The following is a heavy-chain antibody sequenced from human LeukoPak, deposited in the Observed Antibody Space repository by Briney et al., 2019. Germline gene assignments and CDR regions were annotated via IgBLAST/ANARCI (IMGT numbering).Heavy chain of an antibody. J-gene: IGHJ4*02. CDR3: ARLRGSGWYVDY. D-gene: IGHD6-19*01. CDR2: ICYSVST. V-gene: IGHV4-39*01. CDR1: GDSVSSSTYY. Sequence: PSETLSLTCTVSGDSVSSSTYYWDWIRQPPGKGLEWIGNICYSVSTYYNPSLRSRVTMSVDTSKNQFSLRLSSVTAADTAVYYCARLRGSGWYVDYWGQGTLVTVSS.